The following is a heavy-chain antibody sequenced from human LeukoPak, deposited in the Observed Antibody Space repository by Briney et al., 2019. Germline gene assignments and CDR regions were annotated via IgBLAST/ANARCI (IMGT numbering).Heavy chain of an antibody. D-gene: IGHD4-23*01. Sequence: ASVKVSCKVSGYTLTELSMHWVRQAPGKGLEWMGGFDPEDGETIYAQKFQGRVTMTEDTSTDTAYMELSSLRSEDTAVYYCATVFYGGNVGGRDDAFDIWGQGTMVTVSS. CDR3: ATVFYGGNVGGRDDAFDI. V-gene: IGHV1-24*01. CDR2: FDPEDGET. CDR1: GYTLTELS. J-gene: IGHJ3*02.